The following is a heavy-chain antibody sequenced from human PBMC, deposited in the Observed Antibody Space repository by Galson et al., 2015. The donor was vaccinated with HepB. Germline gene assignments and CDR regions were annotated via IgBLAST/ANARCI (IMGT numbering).Heavy chain of an antibody. CDR2: ISYDGSNK. Sequence: SLRLSCAASGFTFSSYAMHWVRQAPGKGLEWVAVISYDGSNKYYADSVKGRFTISRDNSKNTLYLQMKSLRAEDTAVYNCARDKFFYYYYGMDVWGQGTTVTVSS. CDR1: GFTFSSYA. V-gene: IGHV3-30-3*01. CDR3: ARDKFFYYYYGMDV. J-gene: IGHJ6*02.